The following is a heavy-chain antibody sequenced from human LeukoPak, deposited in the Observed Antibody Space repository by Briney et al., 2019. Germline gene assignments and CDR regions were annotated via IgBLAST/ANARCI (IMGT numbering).Heavy chain of an antibody. CDR3: ARDLRGSPPVDP. CDR1: RYIFTRYD. D-gene: IGHD3-16*01. Sequence: SVNVSCKASRYIFTRYDINWLRQATGQGREWMGWMNSNSGITGYAQKFKGRLIMTTDTSTSTAYMEVTTLRSDDTVVYYCARDLRGSPPVDPWGQGTLVTVSS. J-gene: IGHJ5*02. CDR2: MNSNSGIT. V-gene: IGHV1-8*01.